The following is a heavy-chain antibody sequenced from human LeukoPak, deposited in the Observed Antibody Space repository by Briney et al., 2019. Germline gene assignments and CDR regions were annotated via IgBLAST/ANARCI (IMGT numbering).Heavy chain of an antibody. CDR3: AKEKTYRPEYSSWEGYFDY. D-gene: IGHD6-6*01. CDR2: MNPNSGNT. J-gene: IGHJ4*02. Sequence: ASVKVSCKASGYTFTSYDINWVRQATGQGLEWMGWMNPNSGNTGYAQKFQGRVTMTRNTSISTAYMELSSLRAEDTAVYYCAKEKTYRPEYSSWEGYFDYWGQGTLVTVSS. CDR1: GYTFTSYD. V-gene: IGHV1-8*01.